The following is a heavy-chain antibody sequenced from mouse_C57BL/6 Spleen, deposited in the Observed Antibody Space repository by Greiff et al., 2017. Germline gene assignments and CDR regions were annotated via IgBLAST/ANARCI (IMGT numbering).Heavy chain of an antibody. CDR2: ISYDGSN. CDR3: ALFAY. V-gene: IGHV3-6*01. Sequence: EVKLLESGPGLVKPSQSLSLTCSVTGYSITSGYYWNWIRQSPGNKLELMGYISYDGSNNYNPSLKNRISITRDTSKNQFFLKLNSVTTEDTATYYCALFAYWGQGTLVTVSA. CDR1: GYSITSGYY. J-gene: IGHJ3*01.